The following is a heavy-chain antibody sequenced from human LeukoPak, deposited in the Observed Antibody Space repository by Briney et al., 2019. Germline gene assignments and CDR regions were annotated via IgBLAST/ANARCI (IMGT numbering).Heavy chain of an antibody. V-gene: IGHV3-48*04. CDR2: ISSSGSTI. J-gene: IGHJ4*02. CDR3: AKDQTPYY. CDR1: GFTFSSRDW. Sequence: GGSLRLSCVASGFTFSSRDWMTWVRQAPGKGLEWVSYISSSGSTIYYADSVKGRFTISRDNAKNSLYLQMNSLRAEDTAVYYCAKDQTPYYWGQGTLVTVSS.